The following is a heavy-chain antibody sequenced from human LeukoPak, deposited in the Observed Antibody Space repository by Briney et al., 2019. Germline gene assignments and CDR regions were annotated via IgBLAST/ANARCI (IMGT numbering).Heavy chain of an antibody. Sequence: ASVKVSCKVSGYTLTELSMHWVRQAPGKGLEWMGGFDPEDGETIYAQKFQGRVTMTEDTSTDTAYMELSSLRSEDTAVYYCATSAGRFLEWDLDYWGQGTLVTVSS. V-gene: IGHV1-24*01. D-gene: IGHD3-3*01. CDR2: FDPEDGET. J-gene: IGHJ4*02. CDR1: GYTLTELS. CDR3: ATSAGRFLEWDLDY.